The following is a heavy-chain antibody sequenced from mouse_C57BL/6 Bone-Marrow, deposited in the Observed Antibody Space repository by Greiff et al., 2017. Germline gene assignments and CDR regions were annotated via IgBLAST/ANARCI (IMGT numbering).Heavy chain of an antibody. Sequence: VQLQQSGAELVRPGTSVKVSCKASGYAFTNYLIEWVKQRPGQGLEWIGVINPGSGGTNYNEKFKGKATLTADKSSSTASMQLSSLTSEDSAVYCCARFYYYGSSRCDYWGQGTTLTVSA. CDR2: INPGSGGT. D-gene: IGHD1-1*01. J-gene: IGHJ2*01. CDR1: GYAFTNYL. CDR3: ARFYYYGSSRCDY. V-gene: IGHV1-54*01.